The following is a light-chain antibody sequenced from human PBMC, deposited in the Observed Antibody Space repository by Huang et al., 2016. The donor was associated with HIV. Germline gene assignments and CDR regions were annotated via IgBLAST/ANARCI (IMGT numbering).Light chain of an antibody. J-gene: IGKJ2*01. CDR1: QSVSIS. V-gene: IGKV3-15*01. CDR2: GAS. Sequence: ETVMTQSPASLSVSPGERATLSCRASQSVSISLGWYQQKLGQTPRLLIYGASTRATGIPARFSGSGSGTEFTLTINNLQPEDFAVYYCQQYNNWPRTFGQGTKLEIK. CDR3: QQYNNWPRT.